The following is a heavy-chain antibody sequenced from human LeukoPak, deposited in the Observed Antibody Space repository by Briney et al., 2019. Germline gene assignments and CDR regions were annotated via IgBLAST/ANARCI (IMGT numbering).Heavy chain of an antibody. J-gene: IGHJ6*04. Sequence: GGSLRLSCAASGFTFSSYEMNWVRQAPGKGLEWVSYISSSGSTIYYADSVKGRFTISRDNAKNSLYLQMNSLRAEDTAVYYCAELGITMIGGVWGKGTTVTICS. V-gene: IGHV3-48*03. CDR3: AELGITMIGGV. D-gene: IGHD3-10*02. CDR2: ISSSGSTI. CDR1: GFTFSSYE.